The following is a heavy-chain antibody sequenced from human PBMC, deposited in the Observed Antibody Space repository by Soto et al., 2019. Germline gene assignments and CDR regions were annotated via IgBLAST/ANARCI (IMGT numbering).Heavy chain of an antibody. J-gene: IGHJ4*02. V-gene: IGHV4-59*01. CDR3: ARYRREAVAGYTLDN. Sequence: WTWIRQPPGKGLEWIGYVYNSGSTNYNPSLKSRVTISEDTSKSQFSLKVNSMIAADTAVYYCARYRREAVAGYTLDNWGQGILVTVSS. CDR2: VYNSGST. D-gene: IGHD6-13*01.